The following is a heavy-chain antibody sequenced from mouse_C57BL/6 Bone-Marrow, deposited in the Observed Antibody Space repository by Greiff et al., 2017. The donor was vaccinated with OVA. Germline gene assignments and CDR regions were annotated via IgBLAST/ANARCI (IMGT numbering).Heavy chain of an antibody. CDR2: IRNKANNHAT. V-gene: IGHV6-6*01. J-gene: IGHJ2*01. CDR1: GFTFSDAW. Sequence: LQQSGGGLVQPGGSMKLSCAASGFTFSDAWMDWVRQSPEKGLEWVAEIRNKANNHATYYAESVKGRFTISRDDSKSSVYLQMNSLRAEDTGIYYCTRRMGRNYFDYWGQGTTLTVSS. CDR3: TRRMGRNYFDY. D-gene: IGHD2-3*01.